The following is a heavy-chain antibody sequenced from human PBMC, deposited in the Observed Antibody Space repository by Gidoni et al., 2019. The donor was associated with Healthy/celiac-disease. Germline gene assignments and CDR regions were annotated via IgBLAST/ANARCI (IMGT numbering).Heavy chain of an antibody. V-gene: IGHV3-23*04. CDR2: ISGSGGST. Sequence: EVQLVESGGGLVQPGGSLRLSCAASGFTFSSYAMSWVRQAPGKGLEWVSAISGSGGSTYYADSVKGRFTISRDNSKNTLYLQMNSLRAEDTAVYYCAKDRDTPRWLQLGRIFDYWGQGTLVTVSS. CDR3: AKDRDTPRWLQLGRIFDY. D-gene: IGHD5-12*01. J-gene: IGHJ4*02. CDR1: GFTFSSYA.